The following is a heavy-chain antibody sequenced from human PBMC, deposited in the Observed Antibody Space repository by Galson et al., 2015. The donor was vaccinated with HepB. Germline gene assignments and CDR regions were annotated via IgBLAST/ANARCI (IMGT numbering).Heavy chain of an antibody. D-gene: IGHD3-16*01. J-gene: IGHJ3*02. CDR1: GGSISSYY. Sequence: QVQLQESGPGLVKPSETLSLTCTVSGGSISSYYWSWIRQPPGKGLEWIGYIYYSGSTNYNPSLKSRVTISVDTSKNQFSLKLSSVTAADTAVYYCARSDVGAFDIWGQGTMVTVSS. CDR2: IYYSGST. CDR3: ARSDVGAFDI. V-gene: IGHV4-59*01.